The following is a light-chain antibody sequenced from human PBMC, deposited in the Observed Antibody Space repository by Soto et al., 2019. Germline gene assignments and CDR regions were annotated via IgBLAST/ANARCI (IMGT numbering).Light chain of an antibody. Sequence: DILMTQSPATLSVSLGETATLSCRASQSISNNVAWYHQRPGQAPRLLIFGSSRAAGIPPRFSGVGSGTDFTLTISVLQSGYFGVYFCQQYLQWPLTFGGGTKVEVK. CDR3: QQYLQWPLT. V-gene: IGKV3D-15*03. CDR2: GS. CDR1: QSISNN. J-gene: IGKJ4*01.